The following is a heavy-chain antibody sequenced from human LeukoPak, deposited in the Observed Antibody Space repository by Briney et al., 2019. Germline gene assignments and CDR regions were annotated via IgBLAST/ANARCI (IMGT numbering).Heavy chain of an antibody. D-gene: IGHD5-12*01. V-gene: IGHV3-15*04. CDR2: IESKIDGGTK. Sequence: AVSLTLSCAASRFTFNSYAMQWLPQAPGKGLVGVGRIESKIDGGTKDYAAPVKGRFTISRDDSKNTLYLEMNSLKTEDTAVYYCTTGGYGGQFDYWGQGTLVTVSS. CDR1: RFTFNSYA. J-gene: IGHJ4*02. CDR3: TTGGYGGQFDY.